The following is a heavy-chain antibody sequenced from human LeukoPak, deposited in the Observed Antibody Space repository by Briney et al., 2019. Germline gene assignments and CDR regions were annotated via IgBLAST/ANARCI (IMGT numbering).Heavy chain of an antibody. CDR1: GLSFSSNS. D-gene: IGHD2-8*01. CDR3: ARSWQPNYYYYMDV. V-gene: IGHV3-23*01. Sequence: GGSLRLSCAASGLSFSSNSMNWVRQAPGKGLEWVSAISGSGGSTYYADSVKGRFTISRDNSKNTLYLQMNRLRAEDTAVYYCARSWQPNYYYYMDVWGKGTTVTASS. CDR2: ISGSGGST. J-gene: IGHJ6*03.